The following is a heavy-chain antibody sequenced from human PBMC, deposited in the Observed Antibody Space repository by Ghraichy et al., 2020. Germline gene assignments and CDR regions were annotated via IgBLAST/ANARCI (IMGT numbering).Heavy chain of an antibody. CDR3: ATGYYYYYGMDV. V-gene: IGHV1-24*01. Sequence: GGFDPEDGETIYAQKFQGRVTMTEDTSTDTAYMELSSLRSEYTAVYYCATGYYYYYGMDVWGQGPTVTVSS. CDR2: FDPEDGET. J-gene: IGHJ6*02.